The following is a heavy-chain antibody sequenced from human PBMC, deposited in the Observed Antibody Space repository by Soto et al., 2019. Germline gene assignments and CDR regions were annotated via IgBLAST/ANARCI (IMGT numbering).Heavy chain of an antibody. CDR3: ARVTSMVRGVIVNWFEH. Sequence: QVPLVQSGAEVKKPGSSVTVSCKASGGTFSSYAIHWVRQAPGQGLEWMGGIIPMYGPAKYAQRFQGRVTITADESTTTVYMELTSLTSQDTAVYYCARVTSMVRGVIVNWFEHWGNGTLVTVS. CDR1: GGTFSSYA. D-gene: IGHD3-10*01. V-gene: IGHV1-69*01. J-gene: IGHJ5*02. CDR2: IIPMYGPA.